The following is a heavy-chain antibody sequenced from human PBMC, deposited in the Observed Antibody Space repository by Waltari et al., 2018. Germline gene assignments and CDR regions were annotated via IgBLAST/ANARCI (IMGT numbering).Heavy chain of an antibody. D-gene: IGHD3-10*01. CDR1: GFTVSSNY. CDR3: VRNYNGKLY. CDR2: IYSGGNT. J-gene: IGHJ4*02. V-gene: IGHV3-53*02. Sequence: EVQLVETGGGLIQPGGSLRLSCAASGFTVSSNYISWVRQAPGKGLEWVSVIYSGGNTYYADSVKGRFTMSRDNSKNTLYLQMNSLRVEDTAVYYCVRNYNGKLYWGQGTLVTVSS.